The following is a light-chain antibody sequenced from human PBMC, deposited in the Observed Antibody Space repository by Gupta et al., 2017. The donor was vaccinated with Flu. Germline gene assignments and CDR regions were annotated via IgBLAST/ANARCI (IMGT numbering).Light chain of an antibody. CDR3: QHYGSSPYT. CDR2: GAS. Sequence: GPLSLSPGERDTLSCRASQSVSSSYLAWYQQKPGQAPRLLIYGASSRATGIPDRFSGSGSGTDFTLTISRLEPEDFAMYYCQHYGSSPYTFGQGTKLEIK. J-gene: IGKJ2*01. CDR1: QSVSSSY. V-gene: IGKV3-20*01.